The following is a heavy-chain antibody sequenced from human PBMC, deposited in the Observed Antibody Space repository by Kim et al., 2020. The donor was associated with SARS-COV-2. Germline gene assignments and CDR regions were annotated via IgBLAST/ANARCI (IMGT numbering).Heavy chain of an antibody. D-gene: IGHD3-3*01. J-gene: IGHJ4*02. V-gene: IGHV1-24*01. CDR1: GYTLTELS. CDR3: ATGSWVYGGVVTIFDY. Sequence: ASVKVSCKVSGYTLTELSMHWVRQAPGKGLEWMGGFDPEDGETIYAQKFQGRVTMTEDTSTDTAYIELSSLRSEDTAVYYCATGSWVYGGVVTIFDYWGQGTLVTVSS. CDR2: FDPEDGET.